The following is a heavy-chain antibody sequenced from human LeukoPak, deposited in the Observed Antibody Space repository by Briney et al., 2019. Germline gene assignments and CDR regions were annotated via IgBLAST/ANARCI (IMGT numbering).Heavy chain of an antibody. Sequence: PGGSLRLSCAASGFTFSSYWMSWVRQAPGKGLEWVANIKQDGSEKYYVDSVKGRFTISRDNAKNSLYLQMNSLRAEDTAVYYCAREGTYCGGDCPETPNWFDPWGQGTLVTVSS. CDR1: GFTFSSYW. CDR3: AREGTYCGGDCPETPNWFDP. V-gene: IGHV3-7*01. J-gene: IGHJ5*02. CDR2: IKQDGSEK. D-gene: IGHD2-21*02.